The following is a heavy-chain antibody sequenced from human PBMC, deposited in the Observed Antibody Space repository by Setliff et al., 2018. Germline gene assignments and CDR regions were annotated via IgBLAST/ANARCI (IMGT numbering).Heavy chain of an antibody. V-gene: IGHV1-2*06. J-gene: IGHJ5*02. CDR3: AREEVGRYSSGWYISSDNWFDP. Sequence: GASVKVSCKASGYIFTYYAIHWVRQAPGQGLEWMGRINPNSGGTNYAQKFQGRVTMTRDTSISTAYMELSRLRSDDTAVYYCAREEVGRYSSGWYISSDNWFDPWGQGTLGTVPQ. D-gene: IGHD6-19*01. CDR1: GYIFTYYA. CDR2: INPNSGGT.